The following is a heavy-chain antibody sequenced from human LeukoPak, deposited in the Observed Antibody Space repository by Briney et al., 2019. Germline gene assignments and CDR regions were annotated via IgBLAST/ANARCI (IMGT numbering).Heavy chain of an antibody. CDR3: ASSALYCSSTSCYPRYYYYGMDV. Sequence: ASVKVSCKASGGTFSSYAISWVRQAPGQGLEWMGGIIPIFGTANYAQKFQGSVTITADESTSAAYMELSSLRSEDTAVYYCASSALYCSSTSCYPRYYYYGMDVWGQGTTVTVSS. J-gene: IGHJ6*02. CDR2: IIPIFGTA. CDR1: GGTFSSYA. V-gene: IGHV1-69*13. D-gene: IGHD2-2*01.